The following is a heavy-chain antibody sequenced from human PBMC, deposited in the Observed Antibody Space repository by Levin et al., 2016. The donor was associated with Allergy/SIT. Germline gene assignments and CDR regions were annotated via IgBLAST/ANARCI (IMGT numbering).Heavy chain of an antibody. CDR1: GFIFSEQY. Sequence: GESLKISCVASGFIFSEQYIDWVRQSPGKGLEWVGRIANRVNSYTTEYGASVKGRFTISRDDSKNSLYLQMNSLKTEDTAVYYCTRGDTIFGYYYYGLDVWGQGTTVTVSS. CDR3: TRGDTIFGYYYYGLDV. J-gene: IGHJ6*02. V-gene: IGHV3-72*01. CDR2: IANRVNSYTT. D-gene: IGHD3-3*01.